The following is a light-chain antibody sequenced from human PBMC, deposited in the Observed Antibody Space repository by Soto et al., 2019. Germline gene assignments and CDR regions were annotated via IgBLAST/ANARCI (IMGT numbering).Light chain of an antibody. Sequence: EIQMTQSPSSLSACLGDRVTITCQASQDINDYSNWYQQKPGKAPRLLIYGASFLEVGVPSRFSGSGSGTHFTLTISSLQPEDVATYYCQQYDSLPYTFGQGTRLEIK. J-gene: IGKJ2*01. CDR3: QQYDSLPYT. V-gene: IGKV1-33*01. CDR1: QDINDY. CDR2: GAS.